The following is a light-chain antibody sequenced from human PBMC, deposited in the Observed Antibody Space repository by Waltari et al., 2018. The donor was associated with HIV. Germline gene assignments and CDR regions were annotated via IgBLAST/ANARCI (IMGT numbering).Light chain of an antibody. V-gene: IGLV2-11*01. CDR1: TSDVGFFAF. CDR2: DGN. J-gene: IGLJ1*01. CDR3: CAYAAGHVSYV. Sequence: QSALTQPPSVSGSPGQSVSISCSGTTSDVGFFAFVSWYQQYPGQTPNLIIFDGNQRPSGVPERFSVSKSGNTASLTISGLQTEDEADYFCCAYAAGHVSYVFGNGTAVAVL.